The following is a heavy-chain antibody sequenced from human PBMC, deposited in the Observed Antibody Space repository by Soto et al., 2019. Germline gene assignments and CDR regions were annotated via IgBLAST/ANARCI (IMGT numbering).Heavy chain of an antibody. CDR3: ARERDGYIYDI. J-gene: IGHJ3*02. V-gene: IGHV1-69*13. CDR2: IIPIFGTA. D-gene: IGHD5-12*01. CDR1: GGTFSSYA. Sequence: SVKVSCQASGGTFSSYAISWVLQAPGQGLEWMGGIIPIFGTANYAQKFQGRVTITADESTSTAYMELSSLRSEDTAVYYCARERDGYIYDIWGQGTMVTVSS.